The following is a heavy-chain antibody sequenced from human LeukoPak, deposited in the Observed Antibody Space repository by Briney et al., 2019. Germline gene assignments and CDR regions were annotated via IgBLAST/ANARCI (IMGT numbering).Heavy chain of an antibody. CDR1: GFTFSSYS. D-gene: IGHD2-2*01. Sequence: GGSLRLSCAASGFTFSSYSMNWVRQAPGKGLEWVSSISSSSSYIYYADSVKGRFTISRDNAKNSLYLQMNSLRAEDTAVYYSARDREVVPAAMYYYYYGMDVWGQGTTVTVSS. CDR2: ISSSSSYI. J-gene: IGHJ6*02. CDR3: ARDREVVPAAMYYYYYGMDV. V-gene: IGHV3-21*01.